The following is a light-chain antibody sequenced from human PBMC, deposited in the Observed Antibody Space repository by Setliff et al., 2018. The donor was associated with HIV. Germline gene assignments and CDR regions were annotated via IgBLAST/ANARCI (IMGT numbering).Light chain of an antibody. CDR3: SSSTTGSNFV. J-gene: IGLJ1*01. V-gene: IGLV2-14*03. Sequence: QSALTQPASVSGSPGQSITISCSGTSSDIGSYNYVSWYQHRPGKPPKVMIYDVSNRPSGVSSRFSGSKSGNTASLTISGLQAEDEADYYCSSSTTGSNFVFGTGTKGTVL. CDR2: DVS. CDR1: SSDIGSYNY.